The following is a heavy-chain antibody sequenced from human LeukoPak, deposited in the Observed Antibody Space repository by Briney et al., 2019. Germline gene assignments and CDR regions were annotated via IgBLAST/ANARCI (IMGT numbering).Heavy chain of an antibody. J-gene: IGHJ4*02. CDR3: AREILTGTPDY. CDR2: IYYSGST. D-gene: IGHD3-9*01. V-gene: IGHV4-39*01. Sequence: PSETLSLTCTVSGGSISSSSYYWGWIRQPPGKGLEWIGSIYYSGSTYYNPSLKSRVTISVDTSKNQFSLKLSSVTAADTAVYYCAREILTGTPDYWGQGTLVTVSS. CDR1: GGSISSSSYY.